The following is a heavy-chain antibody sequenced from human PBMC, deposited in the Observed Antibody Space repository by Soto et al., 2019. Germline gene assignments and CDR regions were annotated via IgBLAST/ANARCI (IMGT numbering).Heavy chain of an antibody. CDR3: AKWAYGDYPGWADS. V-gene: IGHV3-23*01. CDR2: ISGSGSST. Sequence: LGGSLRLSCVVSGFTFSNYAMSWVRQAPGKGLEWVSVISGSGSSTHYADSLRGRFTTSRDNSEKTMYLQMNGLRAEDTAVYYCAKWAYGDYPGWADSWGQGTLVTVSS. CDR1: GFTFSNYA. D-gene: IGHD4-17*01. J-gene: IGHJ4*02.